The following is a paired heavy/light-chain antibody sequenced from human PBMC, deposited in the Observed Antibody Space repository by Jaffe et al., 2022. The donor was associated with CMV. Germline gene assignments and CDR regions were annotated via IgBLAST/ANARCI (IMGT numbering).Heavy chain of an antibody. J-gene: IGHJ3*02. Sequence: QVQLQQSGPGLVKPSQTLSLTCAISGDSVSSNSAAWNWIRQSPSRGLEWLGRTYYRSKWYNDYAVSVKSRITINPDTSKNQFSLQLNSVTPEDTAVYYCARVVAEYYYDSSGYSLDRGAFDIWGQGTMVTVSS. CDR1: GDSVSSNSAA. CDR3: ARVVAEYYYDSSGYSLDRGAFDI. V-gene: IGHV6-1*01. CDR2: TYYRSKWYN. D-gene: IGHD3-22*01.
Light chain of an antibody. CDR2: YDS. CDR1: NIGSKS. J-gene: IGLJ2*01. V-gene: IGLV3-21*04. CDR3: QVWDSSSDHRDVV. Sequence: SYVLTQPPSVSVAPGKTARITCGGNNIGSKSVHWYQQKPGQAPVLVIYYDSDRPSGIPERFSGSNSGNTATLTISRVEAGDEADYYCQVWDSSSDHRDVVFGGGTKLTVL.